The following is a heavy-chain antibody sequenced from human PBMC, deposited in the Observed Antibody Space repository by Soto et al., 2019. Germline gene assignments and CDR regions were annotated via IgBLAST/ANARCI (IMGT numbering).Heavy chain of an antibody. J-gene: IGHJ5*02. CDR3: ARKDYGDYGWFDP. Sequence: QVQLQESGPGLMKPSGTLSLTCAVSGGSISSSKWWSWVRQPPGKGLEWIGEIYHSGSTNYNPSIKSRVTISVDKSKNQFSLKLTSVTAADTAVYYCARKDYGDYGWFDPWGQGTLVTVSS. V-gene: IGHV4-4*02. CDR1: GGSISSSKW. D-gene: IGHD4-17*01. CDR2: IYHSGST.